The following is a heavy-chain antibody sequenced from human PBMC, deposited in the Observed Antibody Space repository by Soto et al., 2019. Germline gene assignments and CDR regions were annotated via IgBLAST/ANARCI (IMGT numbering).Heavy chain of an antibody. Sequence: QVQLQESGPGLVKPSQTLSLTCTVSGDSISSVNYYWSWIRQPPGKGLEWIGYIYFSGSTHYNPSLNTRISMSVDTSKNQFSLHLRSVTAADTAVYYCARMSDYYDTSGYYYEGQVAFDIWGQGTMVTVSS. V-gene: IGHV4-30-4*01. J-gene: IGHJ3*02. CDR3: ARMSDYYDTSGYYYEGQVAFDI. D-gene: IGHD3-22*01. CDR1: GDSISSVNYY. CDR2: IYFSGST.